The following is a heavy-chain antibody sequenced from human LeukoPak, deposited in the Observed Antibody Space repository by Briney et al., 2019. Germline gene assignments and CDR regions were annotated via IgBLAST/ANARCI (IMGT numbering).Heavy chain of an antibody. CDR2: ISYDGSNK. V-gene: IGHV3-30-3*01. Sequence: GGSLRLSCAASGFTFSDYYMSWIRQAPGKGLEWVAVISYDGSNKYYADSVKGRFTISRDNSKNTLYLQMNSLRAEDTAVYYCARDARHYYDSSGYPNDPWGQGTLVTVSS. D-gene: IGHD3-22*01. CDR1: GFTFSDYY. J-gene: IGHJ5*02. CDR3: ARDARHYYDSSGYPNDP.